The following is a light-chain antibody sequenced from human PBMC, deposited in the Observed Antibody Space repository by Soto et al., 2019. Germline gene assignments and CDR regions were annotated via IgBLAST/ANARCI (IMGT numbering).Light chain of an antibody. CDR2: AAS. V-gene: IGKV1-9*01. CDR1: QGISSY. CDR3: QQINSYPPRGT. Sequence: IRLTQSPSSLSASVGDRVTITCRASQGISSYLAWYQQKPGKAPKLLIYAASTLQSGVPSRFSGSASGTDFTLTISSLQPEDFATYYCQQINSYPPRGTFGQGTRLEIK. J-gene: IGKJ5*01.